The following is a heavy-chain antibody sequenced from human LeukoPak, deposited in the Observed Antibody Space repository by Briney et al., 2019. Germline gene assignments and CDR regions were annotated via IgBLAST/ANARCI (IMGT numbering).Heavy chain of an antibody. CDR3: ARAHTVYDILTGPRTDAFDI. V-gene: IGHV1-46*01. Sequence: GASVKVSCKASGYTFTSYYMHWVRQAPGQGLEWMGIINPSGGSTSYAQKFQGRVTMTRDTSTSTVYMELSSLRSEDTAVYYCARAHTVYDILTGPRTDAFDIWGQGTMVTVSS. CDR1: GYTFTSYY. J-gene: IGHJ3*02. D-gene: IGHD3-9*01. CDR2: INPSGGST.